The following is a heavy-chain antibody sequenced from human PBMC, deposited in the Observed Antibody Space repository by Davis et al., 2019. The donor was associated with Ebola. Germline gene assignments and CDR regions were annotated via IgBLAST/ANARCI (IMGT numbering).Heavy chain of an antibody. CDR2: ISSSSSTI. V-gene: IGHV3-48*02. Sequence: PGGSLRLSCAASGFTFSSYSMNCVRQAPGKGLEWVSYISSSSSTIYYADSVKGRFTISRDNAKNSLYLQMNSLRDEDTAVYYCARRSIAVAGSYFDYWGQGTLVTVSS. J-gene: IGHJ4*02. CDR1: GFTFSSYS. CDR3: ARRSIAVAGSYFDY. D-gene: IGHD6-19*01.